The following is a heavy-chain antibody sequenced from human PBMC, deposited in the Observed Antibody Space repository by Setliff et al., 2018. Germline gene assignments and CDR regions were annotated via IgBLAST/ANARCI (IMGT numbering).Heavy chain of an antibody. V-gene: IGHV3-23*01. CDR2: ISGGSFDI. D-gene: IGHD6-19*01. CDR3: VNHNPARWAVTGTPLDQ. CDR1: GFSFGEYS. Sequence: GGSLRLSCAASGFSFGEYSMSWVRQAPGKGLEWVSAISGGSFDIYYAESVKGRFTISRDNWRNTLYLQMDSLRAEDTAVYYGVNHNPARWAVTGTPLDQWGQGTLVTVSS. J-gene: IGHJ4*02.